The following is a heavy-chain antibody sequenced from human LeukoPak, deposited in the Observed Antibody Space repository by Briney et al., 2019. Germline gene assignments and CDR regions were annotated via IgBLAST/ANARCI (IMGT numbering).Heavy chain of an antibody. CDR2: IYYSGST. V-gene: IGHV4-61*08. Sequence: SQTLSLTCTVSGGSISSGGYYWSWIRQPPGKGLEWIGYIYYSGSTNYNPSLKSRVTISVDTSKNQFSLKLSSVTAADTAVYYCARGRVGVSNDYWGQGTLVTVSS. CDR1: GGSISSGGYY. J-gene: IGHJ4*02. CDR3: ARGRVGVSNDY. D-gene: IGHD3-22*01.